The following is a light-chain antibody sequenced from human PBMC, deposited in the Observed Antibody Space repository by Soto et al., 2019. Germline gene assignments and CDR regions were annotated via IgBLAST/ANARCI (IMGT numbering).Light chain of an antibody. CDR1: QMFPSGN. Sequence: EIVLTQSPGTLSLSPGERATLSCRASQMFPSGNLAWYRQKPGQTPRLLIYVASSRATGIPDRISGSGSGTDFTLTISRLEPEDFAVYYCQQYGSAPFTFGPGTKVDIK. CDR3: QQYGSAPFT. J-gene: IGKJ3*01. V-gene: IGKV3-20*01. CDR2: VAS.